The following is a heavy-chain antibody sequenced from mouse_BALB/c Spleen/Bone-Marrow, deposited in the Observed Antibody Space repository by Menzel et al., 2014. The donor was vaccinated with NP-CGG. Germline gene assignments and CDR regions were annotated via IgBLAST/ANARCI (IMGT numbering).Heavy chain of an antibody. CDR3: ARGDYGNQYFFDY. V-gene: IGHV5-17*02. D-gene: IGHD2-1*01. J-gene: IGHJ2*01. Sequence: EVKLLESGGDLVQPGGSRKLSCAASGFTFSSFGMHWVRQAPEKGLEWVAYISSGSGTIYYADTAKSRFTISRDNPKNTLYLQMTSLRSEDAAMYYCARGDYGNQYFFDYWGQGTTLTVSS. CDR2: ISSGSGTI. CDR1: GFTFSSFG.